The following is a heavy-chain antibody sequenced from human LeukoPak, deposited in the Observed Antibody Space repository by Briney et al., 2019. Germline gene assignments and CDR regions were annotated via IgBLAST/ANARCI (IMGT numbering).Heavy chain of an antibody. V-gene: IGHV4-31*03. J-gene: IGHJ5*02. CDR3: ARAHAGSYCSSTSCYTGWFDP. Sequence: SETLSLTCTASGGSISSGGYYWSWIRQHPGKGLEWIGYIYYSGSTYYNPSLKSRVTISVDTSKNQFSLKLSSVTAADTAVYYCARAHAGSYCSSTSCYTGWFDPWGQGTLVTVSS. D-gene: IGHD2-2*02. CDR1: GGSISSGGYY. CDR2: IYYSGST.